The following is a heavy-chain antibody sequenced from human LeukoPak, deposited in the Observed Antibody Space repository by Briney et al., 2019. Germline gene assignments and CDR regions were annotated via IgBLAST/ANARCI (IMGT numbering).Heavy chain of an antibody. V-gene: IGHV3-23*01. CDR2: ISAGGGST. D-gene: IGHD6-13*01. Sequence: PGGSLRLSCAASGLTFSDYSMTWVRQAPEKGLFWVSGISAGGGSTYYADSVKGRFTISRDNSRNTLYLQMNSLRAEDTAVYYCAKDAAGPEYWGQGTLVTVSS. J-gene: IGHJ4*02. CDR3: AKDAAGPEY. CDR1: GLTFSDYS.